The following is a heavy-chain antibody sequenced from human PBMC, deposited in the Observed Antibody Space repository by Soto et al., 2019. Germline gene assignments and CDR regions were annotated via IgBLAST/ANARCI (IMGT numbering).Heavy chain of an antibody. CDR1: SGSD. V-gene: IGHV3-13*01. D-gene: IGHD6-19*01. CDR3: ARAAVADAFDI. Sequence: SGSDRHCVRQATGKGLEWVSAIGTAGDTYYPGSVKGRFTISRENAKNSLYLQMNSLRAGDTAVYYCARAAVADAFDIWGQGTMVTVSS. J-gene: IGHJ3*02. CDR2: IGTAGDT.